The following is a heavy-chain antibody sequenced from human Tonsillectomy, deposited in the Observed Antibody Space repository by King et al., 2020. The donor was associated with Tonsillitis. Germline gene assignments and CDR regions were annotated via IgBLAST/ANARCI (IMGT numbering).Heavy chain of an antibody. D-gene: IGHD2/OR15-2a*01. CDR3: ARDWAGLGVIEYYFDY. V-gene: IGHV3-30-3*01. CDR1: GFTFSSYA. CDR2: ISYDGSNK. J-gene: IGHJ4*02. Sequence: VQLVESGGGVVQPGRSLRLSCAASGFTFSSYAMHWVRQAPGKGLEWVAVISYDGSNKYYADSVKGRFPISRDNSKNTLYLQMNSLRAEDTAVYYCARDWAGLGVIEYYFDYWGQGTLVTVSS.